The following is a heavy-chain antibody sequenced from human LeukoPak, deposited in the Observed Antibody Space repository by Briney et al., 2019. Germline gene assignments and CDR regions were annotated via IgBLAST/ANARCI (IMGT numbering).Heavy chain of an antibody. V-gene: IGHV1-69*13. Sequence: SVKVSCKASGGTFSNYAISWVRQAPGQGLEWMGGTIPLFDTANYAQKFQGRVTITADEHTSTAYMELSSLRSEDTAVYYCARETRKNAAGGTDFFDYWGQGTLVTVSS. CDR3: ARETRKNAAGGTDFFDY. CDR1: GGTFSNYA. CDR2: TIPLFDTA. D-gene: IGHD6-13*01. J-gene: IGHJ4*02.